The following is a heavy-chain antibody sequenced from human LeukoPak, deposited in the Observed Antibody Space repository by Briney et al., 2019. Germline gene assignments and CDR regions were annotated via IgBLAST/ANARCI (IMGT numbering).Heavy chain of an antibody. J-gene: IGHJ5*02. D-gene: IGHD3-10*01. Sequence: SETLSLTCTVPGDSISNSYWGWIRQPPGKGLEWIGSIYYSGSTYYNPSLKSRVTISVDTSKNQFSLKLSSVTAADTAVYYCAVGSITMVRGVDNWFDPWGQGTLVTVSS. V-gene: IGHV4-39*07. CDR2: IYYSGST. CDR1: GDSISNSY. CDR3: AVGSITMVRGVDNWFDP.